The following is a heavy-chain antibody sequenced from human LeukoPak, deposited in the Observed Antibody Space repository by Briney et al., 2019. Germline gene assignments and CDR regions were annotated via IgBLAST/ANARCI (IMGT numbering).Heavy chain of an antibody. J-gene: IGHJ3*02. Sequence: SETLSLTCAVSGGSTSSGGYSWSWIRQPPGKGLEWIGYIYPSGSTYYNPSLKSRVTISVDRSKNQFSLKLSSVTAADTAVYYCARVSMVRGVTTKVDAFDIWGQGTMVTVSS. CDR2: IYPSGST. CDR1: GGSTSSGGYS. D-gene: IGHD3-10*01. CDR3: ARVSMVRGVTTKVDAFDI. V-gene: IGHV4-30-2*01.